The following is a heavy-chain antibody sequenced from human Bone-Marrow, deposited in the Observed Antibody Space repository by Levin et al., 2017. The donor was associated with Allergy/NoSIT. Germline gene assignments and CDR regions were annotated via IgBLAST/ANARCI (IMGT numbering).Heavy chain of an antibody. D-gene: IGHD3-3*01. CDR3: ARESDFRSGFMDV. CDR1: GFNFGDYA. CDR2: VRSKAYGRTT. J-gene: IGHJ6*03. Sequence: GGSLRLSCPVSGFNFGDYALSWVRQAPGKGLEWVGVVRSKAYGRTTEYAPSVKDRFTISRDDSKNIAYLQMNLLKTEDTAVYYCARESDFRSGFMDVWGNGTTVIVSS. V-gene: IGHV3-49*04.